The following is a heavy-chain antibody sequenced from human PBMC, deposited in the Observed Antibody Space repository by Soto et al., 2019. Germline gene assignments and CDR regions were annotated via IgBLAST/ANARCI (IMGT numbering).Heavy chain of an antibody. D-gene: IGHD6-13*01. Sequence: GSLRLSCAASGFTFSSYWMHWVRQAPGKGLVWVSRINSDGSGTGYADSVKGRFTISRDNSKNTLYLQMNSLRAEDTAVYYCAKTGIAAAGNLVDYWGQGTLVTVSS. CDR3: AKTGIAAAGNLVDY. CDR1: GFTFSSYW. CDR2: INSDGSGT. V-gene: IGHV3-74*01. J-gene: IGHJ4*02.